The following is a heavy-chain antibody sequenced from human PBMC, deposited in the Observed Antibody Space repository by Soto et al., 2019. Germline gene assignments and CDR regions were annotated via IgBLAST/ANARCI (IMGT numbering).Heavy chain of an antibody. CDR3: ARGAELVRRFDY. V-gene: IGHV4-34*01. CDR1: GGSFSGYY. Sequence: QVQLQQWGAGLLKPSETLSLTCAVYGGSFSGYYWSWIRQPPGKGLEWIGEINHSGSTNYNPSIKSRVTISVDTSKNQFSLKLSSVTAADTAVYYCARGAELVRRFDYWGQGTLVTVSS. CDR2: INHSGST. J-gene: IGHJ4*01. D-gene: IGHD6-6*01.